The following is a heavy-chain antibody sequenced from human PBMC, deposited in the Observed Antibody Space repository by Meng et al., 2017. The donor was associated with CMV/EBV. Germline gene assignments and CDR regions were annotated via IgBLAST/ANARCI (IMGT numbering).Heavy chain of an antibody. CDR2: ISAYNGNT. CDR3: ARDLGSFFCGREYYVDY. D-gene: IGHD2-21*01. Sequence: ASVKVSCKASGYTFTSYGLSWVRQAPGQGLEWMGWISAYNGNTKYAQKFQGRVTLTTDTSTSTAYMEVRSLRSDDTAVYYCARDLGSFFCGREYYVDYWGQGTLVTVSS. CDR1: GYTFTSYG. V-gene: IGHV1-18*01. J-gene: IGHJ4*02.